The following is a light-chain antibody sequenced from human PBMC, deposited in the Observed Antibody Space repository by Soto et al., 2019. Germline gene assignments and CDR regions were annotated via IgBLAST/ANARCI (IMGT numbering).Light chain of an antibody. CDR2: DVT. CDR1: SSDVGGYNY. CDR3: SSYTSSNSYV. J-gene: IGLJ1*01. V-gene: IGLV2-14*03. Sequence: QSALTQPASVSGSPGQWATISCTGTSSDVGGYNYVSWYQHHPGKAPKLMIYDVTNRPSGVSNRFSGSKSGNTASLTISGLQTEDEADYYCSSYTSSNSYVFGTGTKVTVL.